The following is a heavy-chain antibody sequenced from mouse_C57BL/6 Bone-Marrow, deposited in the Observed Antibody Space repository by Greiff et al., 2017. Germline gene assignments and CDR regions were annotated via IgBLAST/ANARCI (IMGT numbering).Heavy chain of an antibody. Sequence: QVQLQQPGAELVKPGASVKLSCKASGYTFTSYWMQWVKQRPGQGLEWIGEIDPSDSYTNYTQKFKGKATLTVDTSSSTAYMQLSSLTSEDSAVYYCATWGYWGQGTTLTVSS. V-gene: IGHV1-50*01. CDR3: ATWGY. D-gene: IGHD4-1*01. CDR2: IDPSDSYT. J-gene: IGHJ2*01. CDR1: GYTFTSYW.